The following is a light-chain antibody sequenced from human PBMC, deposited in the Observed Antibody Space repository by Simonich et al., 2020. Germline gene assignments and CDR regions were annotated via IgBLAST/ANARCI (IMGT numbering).Light chain of an antibody. V-gene: IGLV2-23*03. Sequence: QSALTQPAPVSGSPGQSITISCTGTSSDVGSYNLFSWYQQPPGKAPKLKIYEGSKRPSGVSNRFSGSKSGNTASLTISGLQAEDEADYYCCSYAGSSTFGVFGGGTKLTVL. CDR2: EGS. CDR3: CSYAGSSTFGV. CDR1: SSDVGSYNL. J-gene: IGLJ3*02.